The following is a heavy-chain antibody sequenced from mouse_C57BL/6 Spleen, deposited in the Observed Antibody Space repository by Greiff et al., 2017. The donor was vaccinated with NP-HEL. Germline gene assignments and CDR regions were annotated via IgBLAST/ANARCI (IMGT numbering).Heavy chain of an antibody. J-gene: IGHJ4*01. CDR3: AREVCLRRTGMDY. CDR1: GYAFSSYW. CDR2: IYPGDGDT. V-gene: IGHV1-80*01. Sequence: QVQLQQPGAELVKPGASVKISCKASGYAFSSYWMNWVKQRPGKGLEWIGQIYPGDGDTNYNGKFKGKATLTADKSSSTAYMQLSSLTSEDSAVYFCAREVCLRRTGMDYWGQGTSVTVSS. D-gene: IGHD2-2*01.